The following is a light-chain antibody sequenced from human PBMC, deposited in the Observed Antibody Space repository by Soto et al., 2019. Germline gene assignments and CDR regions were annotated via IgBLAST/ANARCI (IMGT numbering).Light chain of an antibody. Sequence: QSALTQSASVSESPGQSVTISCTGTSSDVGAYNFVSWYQQHPGKAPKLIIYDVSDRPPGVSDRFSASKSGNTASLSISGLQAEDEAEYYCSSYTTTSTQVFGGGTKLTVL. CDR2: DVS. CDR3: SSYTTTSTQV. CDR1: SSDVGAYNF. J-gene: IGLJ2*01. V-gene: IGLV2-14*01.